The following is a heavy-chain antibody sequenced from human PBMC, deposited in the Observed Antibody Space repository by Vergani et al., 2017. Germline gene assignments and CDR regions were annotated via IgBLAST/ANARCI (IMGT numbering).Heavy chain of an antibody. V-gene: IGHV1-2*02. D-gene: IGHD6-13*01. J-gene: IGHJ3*02. CDR1: GYTFTGYY. Sequence: QVQLVQSGAEVKKPGASVKVSCKASGYTFTGYYMYWVRQAPGQGLEWMGWINSNSGGTNYAQKFQGRVTMTRYTSISTAYMEVSRLRSDDTAVYYCARGRSSSDVFDIWGQGTMVTVSS. CDR3: ARGRSSSDVFDI. CDR2: INSNSGGT.